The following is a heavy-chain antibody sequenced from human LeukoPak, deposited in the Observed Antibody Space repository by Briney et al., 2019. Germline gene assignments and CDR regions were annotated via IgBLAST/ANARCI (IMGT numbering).Heavy chain of an antibody. D-gene: IGHD3-3*01. J-gene: IGHJ6*02. CDR2: INHSGST. CDR1: GGSVSSGSYY. V-gene: IGHV4-39*07. CDR3: ARSCSTITIFGVVTLGPTCYGMDV. Sequence: SETLSLTCTVSGGSVSSGSYYWSWIRQPPGKGLEWIGEINHSGSTNYNPSLKSRVTISVDTSKNQFSLKLSSVTAADTAVYYCARSCSTITIFGVVTLGPTCYGMDVWGQGTTVTVSS.